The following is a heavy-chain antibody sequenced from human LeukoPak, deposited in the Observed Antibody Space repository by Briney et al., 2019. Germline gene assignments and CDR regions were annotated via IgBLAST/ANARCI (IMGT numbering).Heavy chain of an antibody. V-gene: IGHV3-48*01. Sequence: GGSLRLSCAASGFTFSPNSMNWVRQAPGKGLEWVSYITSSSTTTYYADSVKGRFITSRDNAKNSLYLQMNSLRAEDTAVYYCARTYCTNGVCNRKAFDIWGQGTMVTVSS. CDR2: ITSSSTTT. CDR1: GFTFSPNS. D-gene: IGHD2-8*01. CDR3: ARTYCTNGVCNRKAFDI. J-gene: IGHJ3*02.